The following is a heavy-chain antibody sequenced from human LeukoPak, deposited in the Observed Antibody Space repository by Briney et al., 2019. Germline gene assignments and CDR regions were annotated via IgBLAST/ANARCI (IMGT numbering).Heavy chain of an antibody. CDR3: ATDHIVGATTETYDAFDI. D-gene: IGHD1-26*01. CDR1: GYTLTELS. CDR2: FDPEDGET. J-gene: IGHJ3*02. V-gene: IGHV1-24*01. Sequence: GASVKVSCKVSGYTLTELSMHWVQQAPGKGLEWMGGFDPEDGETVYAQKFQGRVTMTEDTSTDTAYMELSSLRSEDTAVYYCATDHIVGATTETYDAFDIWGQGTMVTVSS.